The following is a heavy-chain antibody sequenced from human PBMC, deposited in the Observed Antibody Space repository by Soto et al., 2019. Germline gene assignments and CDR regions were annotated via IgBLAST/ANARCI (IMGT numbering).Heavy chain of an antibody. CDR3: AREGSGWYERSEAGGMDV. CDR2: ISSSGSTI. J-gene: IGHJ6*02. D-gene: IGHD6-13*01. CDR1: GFTFREYY. Sequence: QVQLVESGGGLVKPGGCLRLSCAASGFTFREYYMSWIRQAPGKGLAWVSYISSSGSTIYYADSVKGRFTISRDNAKNSLYLEMNSLRAEDTAVYYCAREGSGWYERSEAGGMDVWGQGTTVTVSS. V-gene: IGHV3-11*01.